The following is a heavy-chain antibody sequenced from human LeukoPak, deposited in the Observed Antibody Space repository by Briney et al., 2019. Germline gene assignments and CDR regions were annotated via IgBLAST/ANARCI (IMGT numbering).Heavy chain of an antibody. CDR1: GFTFSSYE. D-gene: IGHD6-25*01. J-gene: IGHJ4*02. CDR3: AREAAANAVDC. Sequence: PGGSLRLSCAASGFTFSSYEMNWVRQAPGKGLEWVSYITRSGSTTYYADSVKGRLTISRDNAKSSLYLQMNSLRVEDTAVYYCAREAAANAVDCWGQGTLVTV. V-gene: IGHV3-48*03. CDR2: ITRSGSTT.